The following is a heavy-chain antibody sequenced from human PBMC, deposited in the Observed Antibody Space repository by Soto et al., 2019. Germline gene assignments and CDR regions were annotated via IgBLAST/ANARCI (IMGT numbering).Heavy chain of an antibody. CDR3: ASPGYYDSSGYYYRGPFDY. J-gene: IGHJ4*02. D-gene: IGHD3-22*01. Sequence: ASVKVSCKTSEYRFSSYTIHWVRQAPGQRLEWMGWINAGNGNTKYSQKFQGRVTITRDTSASTAYMELSSLRSEDTAVYYCASPGYYDSSGYYYRGPFDYWGQGTLVTVSS. CDR2: INAGNGNT. CDR1: EYRFSSYT. V-gene: IGHV1-3*01.